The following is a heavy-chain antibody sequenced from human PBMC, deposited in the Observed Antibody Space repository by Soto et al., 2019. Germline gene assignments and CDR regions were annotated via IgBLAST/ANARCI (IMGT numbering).Heavy chain of an antibody. J-gene: IGHJ4*02. D-gene: IGHD3-22*01. CDR3: AREPPTDSSAYYSFAY. Sequence: ASVKVSCKTSGYHFTAYGLAWLRQAPGQRPEWMGWVSTNNADTNYAERFQGRVTMTTDKSTTTTYMELRSLRSDDTAVYYCAREPPTDSSAYYSFAYWGQGTLVTVSS. CDR2: VSTNNADT. CDR1: GYHFTAYG. V-gene: IGHV1-18*01.